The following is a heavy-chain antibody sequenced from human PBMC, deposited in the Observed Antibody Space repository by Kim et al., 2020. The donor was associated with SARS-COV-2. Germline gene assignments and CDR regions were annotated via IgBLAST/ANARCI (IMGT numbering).Heavy chain of an antibody. CDR2: LSDSGGDT. D-gene: IGHD6-6*01. CDR1: GFTFSSFA. Sequence: GGSLRLSCAASGFTFSSFAMTWVRQAPGKGLEWVSILSDSGGDTFYADSVKGRFTISRDNSKNTLYLQMNSLRAEDTAVYYCAKKSIPARGQWYLDLWGRGTPVTVSS. V-gene: IGHV3-23*01. CDR3: AKKSIPARGQWYLDL. J-gene: IGHJ2*01.